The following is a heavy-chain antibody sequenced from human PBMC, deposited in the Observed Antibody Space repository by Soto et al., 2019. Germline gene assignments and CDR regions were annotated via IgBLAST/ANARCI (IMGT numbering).Heavy chain of an antibody. CDR2: VYYTGST. Sequence: SETLSLTCTVSGASIRSTDYYWSWIRQAPGKGLEWIGYVYYTGSTYYNPSLMSRLTISVDTSKNQFSLKLTSVTAAETAVYYCVRTARQGAVAPHWFDRWGQGTQVTV. V-gene: IGHV4-30-4*01. CDR1: GASIRSTDYY. CDR3: VRTARQGAVAPHWFDR. J-gene: IGHJ5*02. D-gene: IGHD2-21*02.